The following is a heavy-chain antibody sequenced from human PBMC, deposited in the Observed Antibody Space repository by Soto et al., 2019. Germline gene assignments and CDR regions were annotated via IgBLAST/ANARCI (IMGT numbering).Heavy chain of an antibody. CDR3: ARDARPYCSGGSCYPNWFDP. CDR2: ISSSSSTI. V-gene: IGHV3-48*01. D-gene: IGHD2-15*01. Sequence: GGSLRLSCAASGFTFSSYSMNWVRQAPGKGLEWVSYISSSSSTIYYADSVKGRFTISRDNAKNSLYLQMNSLRAEDTAVYYCARDARPYCSGGSCYPNWFDPWGQGTLVTVSS. CDR1: GFTFSSYS. J-gene: IGHJ5*02.